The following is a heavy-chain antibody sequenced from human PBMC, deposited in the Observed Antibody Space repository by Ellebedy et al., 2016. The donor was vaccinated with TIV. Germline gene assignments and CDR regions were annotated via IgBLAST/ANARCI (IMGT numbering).Heavy chain of an antibody. CDR1: GYTFTGYY. Sequence: AASVKVSCKASGYTFTGYYMHWVRQAPGQGLEWMGWINPNSGGTNYAQKFQGRVTMTRDMSISTAYMELSRLRSDDTAVYYCAREPEDIVAKAVGYYFDYWGQGTLVTVSS. CDR3: AREPEDIVAKAVGYYFDY. J-gene: IGHJ4*02. V-gene: IGHV1-2*02. CDR2: INPNSGGT. D-gene: IGHD5-12*01.